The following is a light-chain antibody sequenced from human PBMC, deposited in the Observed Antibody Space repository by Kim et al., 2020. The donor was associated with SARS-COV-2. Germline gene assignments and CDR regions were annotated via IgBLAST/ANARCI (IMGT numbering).Light chain of an antibody. J-gene: IGLJ3*02. CDR3: QAWDSSTVV. V-gene: IGLV3-1*01. CDR2: QDI. CDR1: KLGDKY. Sequence: SVSPGQTASITCSGDKLGDKYACWYQQKPGQSPVLVIYQDIKRPSGIPERFSGSNSGNTAALTISGTQAMDEADYYCQAWDSSTVVFGGGTKLTVL.